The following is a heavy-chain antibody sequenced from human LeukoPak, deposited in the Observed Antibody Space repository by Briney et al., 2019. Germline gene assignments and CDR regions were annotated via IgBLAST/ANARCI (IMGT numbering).Heavy chain of an antibody. J-gene: IGHJ6*02. Sequence: PGGSLRLSCAASGFTFSSYAMGWVRQAPGKGLEWVSAISGSGGSTYYADSVKGRFTISRDNSKNTLYLQMNSLRAEDTAVYYCAKGFHPWELLYSLYYYYGMDVWGQGTTVTVSS. D-gene: IGHD1-26*01. CDR2: ISGSGGST. CDR3: AKGFHPWELLYSLYYYYGMDV. V-gene: IGHV3-23*01. CDR1: GFTFSSYA.